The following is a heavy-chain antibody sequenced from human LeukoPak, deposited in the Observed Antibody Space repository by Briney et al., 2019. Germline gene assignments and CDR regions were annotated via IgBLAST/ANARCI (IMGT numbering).Heavy chain of an antibody. J-gene: IGHJ4*02. CDR3: VRELSGSGDVYYFDH. Sequence: GGSLRLSCAASGFTFSSYAMSWVRQAPGKGLEWVSTISGSGAYTYYADSVKGRFTISRDNSKNTLYLQMNSLRVEDTAVYYCVRELSGSGDVYYFDHWGQGTLVTVSS. CDR2: ISGSGAYT. D-gene: IGHD6-19*01. CDR1: GFTFSSYA. V-gene: IGHV3-23*01.